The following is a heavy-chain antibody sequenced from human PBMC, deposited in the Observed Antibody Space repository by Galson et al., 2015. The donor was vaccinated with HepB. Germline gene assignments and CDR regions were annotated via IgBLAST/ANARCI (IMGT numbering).Heavy chain of an antibody. CDR1: GFTFSSYS. D-gene: IGHD1-26*01. CDR2: ISSSSSTI. J-gene: IGHJ6*02. Sequence: SLRLSCAASGFTFSSYSMNWVRQAPGKGLEWVSYISSSSSTIYYADSVKGRFTISRDNAKNSLYLQMNSLRAEDTAVYYCAGDGRVSGSYIDYYYGMDVWGQGTTVTVSS. CDR3: AGDGRVSGSYIDYYYGMDV. V-gene: IGHV3-48*01.